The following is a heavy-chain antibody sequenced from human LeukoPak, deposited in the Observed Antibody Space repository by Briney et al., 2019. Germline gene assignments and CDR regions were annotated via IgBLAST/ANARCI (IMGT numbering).Heavy chain of an antibody. CDR2: ISYDGSNK. V-gene: IGHV3-30*03. J-gene: IGHJ6*03. CDR1: GFTFSSYS. CDR3: ARDRSYYMDV. Sequence: GGSLRLSCAASGFTFSSYSMNWVRQAPGKGLEWVAVISYDGSNKYYADSVKGRFTISRDNSKNTLYLQMNSLRAEDTAVYYCARDRSYYMDVWGKGTTVTVSS.